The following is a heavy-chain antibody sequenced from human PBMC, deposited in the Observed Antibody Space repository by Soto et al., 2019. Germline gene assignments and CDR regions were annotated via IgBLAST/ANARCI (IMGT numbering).Heavy chain of an antibody. D-gene: IGHD3-16*01. CDR1: GHTFTTYQ. Sequence: ASVKVSCKASGHTFTTYQLHCLRQAPGQWLEWMGTINPSGFSTSYAQRFQGRVTMTRDTSTSTVYVDLSSLRSEDTAIYYCAKGPTYDYVWGRPFDYWGQGTLVTVSS. V-gene: IGHV1-46*01. J-gene: IGHJ4*02. CDR2: INPSGFST. CDR3: AKGPTYDYVWGRPFDY.